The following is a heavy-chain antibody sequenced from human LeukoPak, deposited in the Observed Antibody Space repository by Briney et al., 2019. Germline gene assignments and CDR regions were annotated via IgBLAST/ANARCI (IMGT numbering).Heavy chain of an antibody. CDR1: GGSISTYY. V-gene: IGHV4-59*08. D-gene: IGHD1-26*01. Sequence: PSETLSLTCTASGGSISTYYWSWLRQPPGKGLEWIGFIYYSGSTHYKSSLKSRVTISVDTSKNQFSLRLSSVTAADTAVYYCARHSGSSPHYFDYWGQGTLVTVSS. CDR3: ARHSGSSPHYFDY. J-gene: IGHJ4*02. CDR2: IYYSGST.